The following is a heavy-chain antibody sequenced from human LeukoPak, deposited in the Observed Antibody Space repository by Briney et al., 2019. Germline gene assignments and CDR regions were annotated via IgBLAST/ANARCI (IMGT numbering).Heavy chain of an antibody. CDR1: GGSFSGYY. V-gene: IGHV4-34*01. CDR2: INHSGST. CDR3: ARRWGSGWYVFSALDY. D-gene: IGHD6-19*01. Sequence: SETLSLTCAVYGGSFSGYYWSWIRQPPRKGLEWIGEINHSGSTNYNPSLKSRVTISVDTSKNQFSLKLSSVTAADTAVYYCARRWGSGWYVFSALDYWGQGTLVTVSS. J-gene: IGHJ4*02.